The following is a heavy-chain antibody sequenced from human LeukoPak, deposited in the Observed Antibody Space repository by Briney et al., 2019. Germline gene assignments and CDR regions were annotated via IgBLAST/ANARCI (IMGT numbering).Heavy chain of an antibody. Sequence: SETLSLTCTVSGGSISSSSYYWGWIRQPPGKGLEWIGSIDYSGSTYYNPSLKSRVTISVDTSKNQFSLNLSSVTAADTAVYYCARTITVIKRYFDFWGQGTLVTVSS. J-gene: IGHJ4*02. CDR2: IDYSGST. V-gene: IGHV4-39*01. CDR1: GGSISSSSYY. CDR3: ARTITVIKRYFDF. D-gene: IGHD3-22*01.